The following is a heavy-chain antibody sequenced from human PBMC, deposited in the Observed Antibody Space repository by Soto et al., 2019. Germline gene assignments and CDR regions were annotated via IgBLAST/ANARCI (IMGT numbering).Heavy chain of an antibody. CDR1: GSSFRNYG. Sequence: ASVKVSCKTSGSSFRNYGVAWVRQAPGQGHGWMGWISGYNENTNCAQHLQDRITMTTATFMSTAYMELRCLRYDAAAIYYCARDVWGTAGACSYYFYYW. D-gene: IGHD1-1*01. CDR3: ARDVWGTAGACSYYFYY. V-gene: IGHV1-18*01. J-gene: IGHJ4*01. CDR2: ISGYNENT.